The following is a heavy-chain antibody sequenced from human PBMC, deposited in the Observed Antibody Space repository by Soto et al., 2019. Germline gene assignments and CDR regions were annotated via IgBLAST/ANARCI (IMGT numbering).Heavy chain of an antibody. D-gene: IGHD2-15*01. CDR3: ARGGAWTPEGLGY. J-gene: IGHJ4*02. Sequence: QVQLVESGGGVVQPGRSLRLSCAASGFTFTNFAMHWVRQAPGKGLEWMAVISSDVVNNYYAESVKGRFTISRDNSKTPLFLPMISLRTEDTAVYYCARGGAWTPEGLGYWGQGTLVTVSS. CDR2: ISSDVVNN. CDR1: GFTFTNFA. V-gene: IGHV3-30-3*01.